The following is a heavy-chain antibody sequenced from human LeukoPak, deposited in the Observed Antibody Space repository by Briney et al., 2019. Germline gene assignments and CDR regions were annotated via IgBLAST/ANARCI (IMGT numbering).Heavy chain of an antibody. CDR3: ARDGTRNPYYYYGMDV. D-gene: IGHD1-7*01. V-gene: IGHV4-59*01. Sequence: PSETLSLTCTVSGGSISSYYWSWIRQPPGKGLEWIGYIYYSGSTNYNPSLKSRVTISVDTSKNQFSLKLSSVTAADTAVYYCARDGTRNPYYYYGMDVWGQGTTVTVSS. J-gene: IGHJ6*02. CDR1: GGSISSYY. CDR2: IYYSGST.